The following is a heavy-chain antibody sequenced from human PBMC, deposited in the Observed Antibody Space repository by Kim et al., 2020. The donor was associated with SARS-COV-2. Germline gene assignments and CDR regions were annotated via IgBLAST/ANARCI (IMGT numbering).Heavy chain of an antibody. D-gene: IGHD3-22*01. J-gene: IGHJ1*01. CDR1: GFTFSDYY. CDR2: ISSSSSYT. Sequence: GGSLRLSCAASGFTFSDYYMSWIRQAPGKGLEWVSYISSSSSYTNYADSVKGRFTISRDNAKNSLYLQMNSLRAEDTAVYYCASFARRGHMIPDGYFQHWGQGTLVTVSS. CDR3: ASFARRGHMIPDGYFQH. V-gene: IGHV3-11*06.